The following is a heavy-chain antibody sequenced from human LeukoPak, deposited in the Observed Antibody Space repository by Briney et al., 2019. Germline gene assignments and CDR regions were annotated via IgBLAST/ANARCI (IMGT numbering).Heavy chain of an antibody. CDR2: INHSGSS. CDR1: GGSFSGYY. J-gene: IGHJ4*01. CDR3: ARDGSPARFDY. Sequence: PSETLSLTCAVYGGSFSGYYWSWIRQPPGKGLEWIGEINHSGSSNYNPSLKSRVTISVDTSKNQFSLKLSSVTAADTAVYYCARDGSPARFDYWGHGTLVTVSS. V-gene: IGHV4-34*01. D-gene: IGHD6-13*01.